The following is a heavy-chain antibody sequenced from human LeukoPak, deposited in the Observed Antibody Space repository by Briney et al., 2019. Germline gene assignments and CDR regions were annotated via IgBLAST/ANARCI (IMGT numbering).Heavy chain of an antibody. Sequence: PGGSLRLSCAASGFTFSSYAMSLVRQAPGKGLEWVSAISGSGGSTYYADSVKGRFTISRDNSKNTLYLQMNSLRAEDTAVYYCAKAESPYYDILTGYYAPNFDYWGQGTLVTVSS. CDR1: GFTFSSYA. CDR2: ISGSGGST. CDR3: AKAESPYYDILTGYYAPNFDY. D-gene: IGHD3-9*01. V-gene: IGHV3-23*01. J-gene: IGHJ4*02.